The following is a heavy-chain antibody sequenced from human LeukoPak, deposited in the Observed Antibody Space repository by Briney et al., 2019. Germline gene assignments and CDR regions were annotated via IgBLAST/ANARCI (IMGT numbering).Heavy chain of an antibody. CDR2: IGTAGDT. CDR1: GFTFSSYD. CDR3: ARSLYGEGWFDP. V-gene: IGHV3-13*01. J-gene: IGHJ5*02. D-gene: IGHD4-17*01. Sequence: GGPLRLSCAASGFTFSSYDMHWVRQATGKGLEWVSAIGTAGDTYYPGSVKGRFTISRENAKNSLYLQMNSLRAGDTAVYYCARSLYGEGWFDPWGQGTLVTASS.